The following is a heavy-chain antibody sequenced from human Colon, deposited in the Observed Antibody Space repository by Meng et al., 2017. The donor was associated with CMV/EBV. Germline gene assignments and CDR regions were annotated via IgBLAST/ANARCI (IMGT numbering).Heavy chain of an antibody. Sequence: GGSLRLSCAASGFTFSSYWISWVRQAPGKGLEWVANIKQDGSEKYYVDSVKGRFTISRDNAKNSLYLQMNSLRAEDTAVYYCARGGYCSSTSCSDYYYYGMDVWGQGTTVTVSS. CDR3: ARGGYCSSTSCSDYYYYGMDV. D-gene: IGHD2-2*03. V-gene: IGHV3-7*01. CDR2: IKQDGSEK. J-gene: IGHJ6*02. CDR1: GFTFSSYW.